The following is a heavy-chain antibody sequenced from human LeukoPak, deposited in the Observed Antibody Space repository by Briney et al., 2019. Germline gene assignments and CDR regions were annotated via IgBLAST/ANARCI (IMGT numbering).Heavy chain of an antibody. J-gene: IGHJ4*02. CDR2: ISGSGGST. CDR3: AKVGWLRFYYFDY. CDR1: GFTFSSYA. V-gene: IGHV3-23*01. Sequence: PPGGSLRLSCAASGFTFSSYAMSWVRQAPGKGLEWVSAISGSGGSTYYADSVKGRFTISRDNSKNTLYLQMNSLRAEDTAVYYCAKVGWLRFYYFDYWGQGTLVTVSS. D-gene: IGHD5-12*01.